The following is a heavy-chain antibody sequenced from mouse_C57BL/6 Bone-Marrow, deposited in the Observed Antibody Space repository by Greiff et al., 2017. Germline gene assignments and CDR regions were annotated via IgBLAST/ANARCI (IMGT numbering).Heavy chain of an antibody. J-gene: IGHJ1*03. CDR2: IWRGGST. CDR3: ATPPHYYGSSYWYFDV. V-gene: IGHV2-5*01. CDR1: GFSLTSYG. D-gene: IGHD1-1*01. Sequence: VQLQESGPGLVQPSQSLSITCTVSGFSLTSYGVHWVRQSPGKGLEWLGVIWRGGSTDYNAAFMSRLSITKDNSKSQVFFKMNSLQADDTAIYYCATPPHYYGSSYWYFDVWGTGTTVTVSS.